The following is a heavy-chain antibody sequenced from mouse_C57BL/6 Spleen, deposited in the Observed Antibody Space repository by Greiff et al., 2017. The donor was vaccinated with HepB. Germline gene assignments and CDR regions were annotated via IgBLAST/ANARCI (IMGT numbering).Heavy chain of an antibody. CDR3: ARRGNYDYAMDY. CDR2: FHPYNDDT. V-gene: IGHV1-47*01. CDR1: GYTFTTYP. D-gene: IGHD2-1*01. Sequence: QVHVKQSGAELVKPGASVKMSCKASGYTFTTYPIEWMKQNHGKSLEWIGNFHPYNDDTKYNEKFKGKATLTVEKSSSTVYLELSRLTSDDSAVYYCARRGNYDYAMDYWGQGTSVTVSS. J-gene: IGHJ4*01.